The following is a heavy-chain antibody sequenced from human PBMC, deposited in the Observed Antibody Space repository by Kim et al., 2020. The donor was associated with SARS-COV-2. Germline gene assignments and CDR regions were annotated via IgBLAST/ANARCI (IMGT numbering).Heavy chain of an antibody. CDR2: ISSNGGST. V-gene: IGHV3-64D*09. CDR3: VKGASEGRYYDSSGYQYGMDV. J-gene: IGHJ6*02. Sequence: GGSLRLSCSASGFTFSSYAMHWVRQAPGKGLEYVSAISSNGGSTYYADSVKGRFTISRDNSKNTLYLQMSSLRAEDTAVYYCVKGASEGRYYDSSGYQYGMDVWGQGTTVTVSS. CDR1: GFTFSSYA. D-gene: IGHD3-22*01.